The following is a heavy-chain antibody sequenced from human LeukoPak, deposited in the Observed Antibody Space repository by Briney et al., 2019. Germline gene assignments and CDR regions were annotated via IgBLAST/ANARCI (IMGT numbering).Heavy chain of an antibody. Sequence: GASVKVSCKASGYTFTSYAMNWVRQAPGQGLEWMGWINTNTGNPTYAQGFTGRFVFSLDTSVSTAYLQISSLKAEDTAVYYCARREQQPWGNWFDPWGQGTLVTVSS. CDR2: INTNTGNP. CDR3: ARREQQPWGNWFDP. D-gene: IGHD6-13*01. V-gene: IGHV7-4-1*02. CDR1: GYTFTSYA. J-gene: IGHJ5*02.